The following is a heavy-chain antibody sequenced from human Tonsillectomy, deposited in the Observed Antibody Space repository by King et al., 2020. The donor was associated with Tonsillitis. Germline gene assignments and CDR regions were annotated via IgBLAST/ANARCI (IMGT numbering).Heavy chain of an antibody. V-gene: IGHV3-43*01. CDR2: ISWDGGST. CDR3: AKDQYRTVSSGRPYSSGWSGVDY. J-gene: IGHJ4*02. CDR1: GFTFDDYT. Sequence: VQLVESGGVVVQPGGSLRLSCAASGFTFDDYTMHWVRQAPGKGLEWVSLISWDGGSTYYADSVKGRFTIPRDNSKNSLYLQMNSLRTEDTALYYCAKDQYRTVSSGRPYSSGWSGVDYWGQGTLVTVSS. D-gene: IGHD6-19*01.